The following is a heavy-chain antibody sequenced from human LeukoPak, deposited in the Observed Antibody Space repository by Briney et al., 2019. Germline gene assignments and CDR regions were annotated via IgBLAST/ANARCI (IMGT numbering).Heavy chain of an antibody. CDR1: DGSIRTYY. J-gene: IGHJ4*02. V-gene: IGHV4-59*01. CDR3: ARGGWGSSPDY. Sequence: SETLSLTCSVSDGSIRTYYWSWIRQPPGKGLEWIGYIYYSGSTNYNPSLKSRVTISVDTSKNQFSLKLSSVTAADTAVYYCARGGWGSSPDYWGQGTLVTVSS. D-gene: IGHD3-16*01. CDR2: IYYSGST.